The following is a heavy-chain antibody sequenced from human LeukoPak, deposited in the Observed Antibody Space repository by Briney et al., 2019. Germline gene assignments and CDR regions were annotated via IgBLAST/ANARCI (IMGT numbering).Heavy chain of an antibody. CDR3: TTLTMILDHPDY. Sequence: GGSLRLSCAASGFTFSDAWMNWVRQAPGKGLEWVGRIKSKTDVGATDYAAPVKGRFTISRDDSKNMLYLQMNSLKTEDTAIYYCTTLTMILDHPDYWGLGTLVTVSS. J-gene: IGHJ4*02. D-gene: IGHD3-22*01. CDR1: GFTFSDAW. V-gene: IGHV3-15*01. CDR2: IKSKTDVGAT.